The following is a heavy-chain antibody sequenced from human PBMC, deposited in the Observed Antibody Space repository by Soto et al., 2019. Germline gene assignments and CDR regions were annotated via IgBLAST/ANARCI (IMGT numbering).Heavy chain of an antibody. J-gene: IGHJ4*02. CDR3: ATTVSTTTPGDN. CDR1: GYTFTTTYG. Sequence: QVQLVQSGVEVKKPGASVKVACKASGYTFTTTYGISWVRQAPGQGLEWMGWIRNDNGNTKYAQNLQGRVTMTTDISTITGYMELRSLRSVVTAVYYCATTVSTTTPGDNWGQGTLVTVAS. V-gene: IGHV1-18*04. CDR2: IRNDNGNT. D-gene: IGHD4-17*01.